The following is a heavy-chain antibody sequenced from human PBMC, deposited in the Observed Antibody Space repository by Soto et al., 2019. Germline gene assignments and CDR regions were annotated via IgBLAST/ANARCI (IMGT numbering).Heavy chain of an antibody. J-gene: IGHJ4*02. CDR3: ARAVHTMVQGVRFRVDQ. Sequence: QVQLVQSGAEMKKPGASVKVSCESSGYTFTAYSIHWVRQAPGHGLEWMGWINPNGGGTKYAQKFQGRVTMTRDTSINTAYMELTRLTSDDTAVYYCARAVHTMVQGVRFRVDQWGQGSLVTISS. V-gene: IGHV1-2*02. D-gene: IGHD3-10*01. CDR1: GYTFTAYS. CDR2: INPNGGGT.